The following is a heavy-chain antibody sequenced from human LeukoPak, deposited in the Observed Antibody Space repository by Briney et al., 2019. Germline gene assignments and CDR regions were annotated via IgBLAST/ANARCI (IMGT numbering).Heavy chain of an antibody. CDR2: IGSTTNSI. J-gene: IGHJ6*03. D-gene: IGHD5-12*01. Sequence: PGGSLRLSCAASGFSFSSYEMNWVRQAPGKGLEWVSYIGSTTNSIYYADSVKGRFTISRDNAKKSLHLQMNSLRAEDTAVYYCARDEYSGLYYYMDVRGKGTTVTVSS. CDR3: ARDEYSGLYYYMDV. CDR1: GFSFSSYE. V-gene: IGHV3-48*03.